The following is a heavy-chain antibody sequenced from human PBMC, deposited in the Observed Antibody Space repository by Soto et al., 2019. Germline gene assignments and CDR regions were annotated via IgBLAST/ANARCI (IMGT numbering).Heavy chain of an antibody. D-gene: IGHD5-18*01. Sequence: QVQLVQSGAEVKKPGSSVKVSCKASGGTFSSYAISWVRQAPGQGLEWMGGIIPIFGTTNDAQKFQGRVTITADESTSTAYMELSSLRSEDTAVYYCARERERWLQHAFDIWGQGTMVTVSS. CDR1: GGTFSSYA. CDR3: ARERERWLQHAFDI. J-gene: IGHJ3*02. V-gene: IGHV1-69*01. CDR2: IIPIFGTT.